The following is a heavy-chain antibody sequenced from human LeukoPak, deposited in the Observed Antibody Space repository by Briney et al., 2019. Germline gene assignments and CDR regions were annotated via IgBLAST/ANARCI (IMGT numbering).Heavy chain of an antibody. CDR2: ISYDGSNK. J-gene: IGHJ4*02. CDR3: ARERAETIGFFDY. Sequence: GRSLRLSCAASGFTFNTYPVHWVRQSPGKGLEWVAVISYDGSNKYYADSVKGRFTISRDNSKNTLYLQMNSLRAEDTAVYYCARERAETIGFFDYWGQGTLVTVSS. D-gene: IGHD3-3*02. V-gene: IGHV3-30-3*01. CDR1: GFTFNTYP.